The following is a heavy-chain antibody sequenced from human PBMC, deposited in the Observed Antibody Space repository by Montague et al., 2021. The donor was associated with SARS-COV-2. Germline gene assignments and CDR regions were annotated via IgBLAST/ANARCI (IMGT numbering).Heavy chain of an antibody. D-gene: IGHD3-10*01. Sequence: SETLSLTCEVSGGSISSYYWSWIRQSPGKGLEWIGYVHYTGSTKYGPSLKTRVTLSLDTPKKHCSLKLNSVTSADTAVYYCTSGEGNYGWRYYFDYWGQGTLVTVSS. V-gene: IGHV4-59*01. CDR2: VHYTGST. CDR1: GGSISSYY. CDR3: TSGEGNYGWRYYFDY. J-gene: IGHJ4*02.